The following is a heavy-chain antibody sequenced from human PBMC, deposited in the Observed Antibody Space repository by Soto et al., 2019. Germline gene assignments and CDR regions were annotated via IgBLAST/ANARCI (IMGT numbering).Heavy chain of an antibody. V-gene: IGHV4-39*01. CDR3: AKRTHGYSYARNYYYYGMDV. D-gene: IGHD5-18*01. J-gene: IGHJ6*02. CDR2: IYYSGST. CDR1: GGSISSSSYY. Sequence: SETLSLTCTVSGGSISSSSYYWGWIRQPPGKGLEWIGSIYYSGSTYYSPSLKSRVTISVDTSKNQFSLKLSSVTAADTAVYYCAKRTHGYSYARNYYYYGMDVWGQGTTVTVSS.